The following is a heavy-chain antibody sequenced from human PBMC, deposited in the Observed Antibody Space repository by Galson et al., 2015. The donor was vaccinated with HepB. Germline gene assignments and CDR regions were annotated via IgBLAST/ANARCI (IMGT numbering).Heavy chain of an antibody. Sequence: QVQLQESGPGLVKPSETLSLTCTVSGGSISSYYWSWIRQPPGKGLEWIGDIYYSGSTNYNPSLKTRVTISVDTSQNQFSLKLSSVTAADTAVYYCARKGSTSSPSRVWGQGTTVTVSS. CDR3: ARKGSTSSPSRV. CDR2: IYYSGST. J-gene: IGHJ6*02. CDR1: GGSISSYY. V-gene: IGHV4-59*01. D-gene: IGHD1-26*01.